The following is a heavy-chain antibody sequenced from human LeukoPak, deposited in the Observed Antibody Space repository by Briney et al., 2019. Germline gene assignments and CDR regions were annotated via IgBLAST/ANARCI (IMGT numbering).Heavy chain of an antibody. Sequence: GGSLRLSCAASGFTFSNYWMHWVRHAPGKGLVWVSRINSDGSITSYADSVKGRFTTSRDNAKNTLYLQMNSLRAEDTAVYYCARVLRYLADDYWGQGTLVTVSS. V-gene: IGHV3-74*01. D-gene: IGHD3-9*01. CDR3: ARVLRYLADDY. CDR2: INSDGSIT. CDR1: GFTFSNYW. J-gene: IGHJ4*02.